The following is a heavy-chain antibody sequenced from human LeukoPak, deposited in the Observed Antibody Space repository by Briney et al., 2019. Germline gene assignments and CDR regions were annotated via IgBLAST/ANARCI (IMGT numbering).Heavy chain of an antibody. Sequence: GGSLRLSCAASGFTFSDYYMSWIRQAPGKGLEWVSYISSSGSTIYYADSVKGRFTISRDNAKNSLYLQMNSLRAEDTAVYYCARVGVAWIQSFMDVWGQGTTVTVSS. J-gene: IGHJ6*02. D-gene: IGHD5-18*01. V-gene: IGHV3-11*01. CDR1: GFTFSDYY. CDR2: ISSSGSTI. CDR3: ARVGVAWIQSFMDV.